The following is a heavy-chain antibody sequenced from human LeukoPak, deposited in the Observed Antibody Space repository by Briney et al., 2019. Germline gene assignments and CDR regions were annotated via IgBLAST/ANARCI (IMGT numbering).Heavy chain of an antibody. D-gene: IGHD2-8*01. Sequence: SETLSLTCTVSGGSVSSGSYYWSWIRQPPGKGLEWIGNIYHSGSTYYNPSLKSRVTISVDRSKNQFSLKLSSVTAADTAVYYCARDREVSGYYYYGMDVWGQGTTVTVSS. CDR2: IYHSGST. J-gene: IGHJ6*02. V-gene: IGHV4-30-2*01. CDR3: ARDREVSGYYYYGMDV. CDR1: GGSVSSGSYY.